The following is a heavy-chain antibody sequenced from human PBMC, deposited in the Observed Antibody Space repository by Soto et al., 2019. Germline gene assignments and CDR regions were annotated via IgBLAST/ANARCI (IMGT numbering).Heavy chain of an antibody. D-gene: IGHD5-18*01. CDR3: ARDLLEGYGHARQPDY. CDR2: ITSSSTYI. V-gene: IGHV3-21*06. Sequence: VGSLRLSCVASGFTFRAYSMSWVRQAPGQGLEWVSSITSSSTYIYYTRSVEGRFTISRDDAKNSLHLQMNSLRAEDTAVYYCARDLLEGYGHARQPDYWGQGTLVTVSS. CDR1: GFTFRAYS. J-gene: IGHJ4*02.